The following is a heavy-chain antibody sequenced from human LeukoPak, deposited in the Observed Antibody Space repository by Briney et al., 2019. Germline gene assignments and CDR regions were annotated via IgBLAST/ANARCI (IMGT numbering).Heavy chain of an antibody. CDR3: ASGVVSAY. CDR2: ISGSSSYI. V-gene: IGHV3-21*01. J-gene: IGHJ4*02. CDR1: GFIFSNYG. D-gene: IGHD3-3*01. Sequence: PGGSLGLSCAASGFIFSNYGMNWVRRAPGKGLEWVSFISGSSSYIYYADSVKGRFTISRDNAENSLYLQMNSLRAEDTAVYYCASGVVSAYWGQGTLVTVSS.